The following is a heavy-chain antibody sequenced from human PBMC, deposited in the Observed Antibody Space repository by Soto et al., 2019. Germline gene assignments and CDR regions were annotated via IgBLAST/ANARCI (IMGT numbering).Heavy chain of an antibody. CDR3: TSYPLGY. CDR1: GFTFSSYW. Sequence: GGSLRLSCVASGFTFSSYWMTWVRQAPGKGLEWVANIKEDGGEKYYVDSVKGRFIISRDNAKNSLYLQMNSLRAEDTAVYYCTSYPLGYWGQGTLVTVSS. CDR2: IKEDGGEK. J-gene: IGHJ4*02. V-gene: IGHV3-7*01.